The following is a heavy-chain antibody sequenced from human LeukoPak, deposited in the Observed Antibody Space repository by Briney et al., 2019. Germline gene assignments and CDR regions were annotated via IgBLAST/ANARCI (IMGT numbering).Heavy chain of an antibody. D-gene: IGHD6-13*01. CDR3: ASSVRSSWDVPNDAFDI. CDR1: GFTFSTFA. J-gene: IGHJ3*02. Sequence: GGSLRLSCAASGFTFSTFAMIWVRQPPGKGLEWVSSIFPSGGEIHYADSVKGRFTISRDNSKNTLYLQMGSLRAEDMAVYYCASSVRSSWDVPNDAFDIWGQGTMVTVSS. CDR2: IFPSGGEI. V-gene: IGHV3-23*01.